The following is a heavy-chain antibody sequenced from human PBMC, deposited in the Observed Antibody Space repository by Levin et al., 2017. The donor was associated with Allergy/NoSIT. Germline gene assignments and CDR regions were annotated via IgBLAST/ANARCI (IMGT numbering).Heavy chain of an antibody. CDR1: GFTFSSYA. CDR2: ITGSGGST. CDR3: VNSEYSSSWYSYYFDY. V-gene: IGHV3-23*01. J-gene: IGHJ4*02. D-gene: IGHD6-13*01. Sequence: PGGSLRLSCAASGFTFSSYAMSWVRQAPGKGLEWVSAITGSGGSTYYADSVKGRFTISRDNSKNTLYLQMNSLRAEDTAVYYCVNSEYSSSWYSYYFDYWGQGTLVTVSS.